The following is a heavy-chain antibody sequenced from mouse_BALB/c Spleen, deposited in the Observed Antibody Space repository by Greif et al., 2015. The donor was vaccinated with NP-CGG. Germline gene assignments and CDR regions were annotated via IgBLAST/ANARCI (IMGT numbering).Heavy chain of an antibody. CDR3: AREDGNYVGAMDY. V-gene: IGHV2-9*02. CDR2: IWAGGST. J-gene: IGHJ4*01. Sequence: VQVVESGPGLVAPSQSLSITCTVSGFSLTSYGVHWVRQPPGKGLEWLGVIWAGGSTSYNSALMSRLSISKDNSKSQVFLKMNSLQTDDTAMYYCAREDGNYVGAMDYWGQGTSVTVSS. D-gene: IGHD2-1*01. CDR1: GFSLTSYG.